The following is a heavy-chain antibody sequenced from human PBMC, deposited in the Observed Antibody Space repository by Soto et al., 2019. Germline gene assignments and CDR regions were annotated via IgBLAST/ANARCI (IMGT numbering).Heavy chain of an antibody. J-gene: IGHJ5*02. D-gene: IGHD3-22*01. V-gene: IGHV5-51*01. CDR3: ARPQYYYDSSGYYLGWFDP. Sequence: EYRIVSHGVRWISQKHGKGLEWMGIIYPGDSDTRYSPSFQGQVTISADKSISTAYLQWSSLKASDTAMYYYARPQYYYDSSGYYLGWFDPWGQGTLVTVSS. CDR2: IYPGDSDT. CDR1: EYRIVSHG.